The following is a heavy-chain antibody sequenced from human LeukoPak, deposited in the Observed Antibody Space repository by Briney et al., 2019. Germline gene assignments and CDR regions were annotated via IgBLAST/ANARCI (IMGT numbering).Heavy chain of an antibody. Sequence: PSETLSLTCTVSGGSISSYYWSWIRQPPGKGLEWIGYIYYSGSTNYNPSLKSRVTISVDKSKNQFSLKLSSVTAADTAVYYCARRSYDRHDAFDIWGQGTMVTVSS. CDR1: GGSISSYY. CDR3: ARRSYDRHDAFDI. V-gene: IGHV4-59*12. D-gene: IGHD3-22*01. J-gene: IGHJ3*02. CDR2: IYYSGST.